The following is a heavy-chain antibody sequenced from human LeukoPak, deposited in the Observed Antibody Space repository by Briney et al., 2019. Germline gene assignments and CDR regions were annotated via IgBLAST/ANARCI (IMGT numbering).Heavy chain of an antibody. D-gene: IGHD6-13*01. V-gene: IGHV3-30*04. CDR3: GRDYRVFYYYYGMDV. CDR2: ISYDGSNK. Sequence: GRSLRLSCAASGFTFSSYAMHWVRQAPGKGLEWVAVISYDGSNKYYADSVKGRFTISRDNSKTTLYVQMNSLRAEDTAVYYCGRDYRVFYYYYGMDVWGQGTTVTVSS. CDR1: GFTFSSYA. J-gene: IGHJ6*02.